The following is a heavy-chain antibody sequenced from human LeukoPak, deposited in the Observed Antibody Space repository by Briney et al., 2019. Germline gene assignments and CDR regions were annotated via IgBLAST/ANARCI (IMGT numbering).Heavy chain of an antibody. CDR1: GFTFSSYE. Sequence: GGSLRLSCAASGFTFSSYEMNWVRQAPGKGLEWVSYISSSGSTIYYADSVKGRFTISRDNAKNSLYLQMNSLRAGDTAVYYCARSPPLELNYYYGMDVWGQGTTVTVSS. CDR2: ISSSGSTI. J-gene: IGHJ6*02. CDR3: ARSPPLELNYYYGMDV. D-gene: IGHD1-7*01. V-gene: IGHV3-48*03.